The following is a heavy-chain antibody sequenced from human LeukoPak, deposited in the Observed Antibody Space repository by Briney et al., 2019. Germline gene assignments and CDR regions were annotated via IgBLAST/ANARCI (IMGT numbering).Heavy chain of an antibody. D-gene: IGHD3-22*01. CDR2: IKSEGYGGTT. Sequence: GGSLRLSCEASGFTFSKAWMSWVRQAPGRGLEWVGRIKSEGYGGTTDYAAPVSGRFTISRDDSKNTLYLQMNGLKAEDTAVYYCTTDYYDSVGYSSYYWGQGTLVTVSS. J-gene: IGHJ4*02. CDR1: GFTFSKAW. CDR3: TTDYYDSVGYSSYY. V-gene: IGHV3-15*01.